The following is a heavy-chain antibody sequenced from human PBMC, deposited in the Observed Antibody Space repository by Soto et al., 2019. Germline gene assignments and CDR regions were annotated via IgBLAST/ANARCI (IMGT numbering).Heavy chain of an antibody. CDR2: IYYSGST. D-gene: IGHD3-10*01. CDR1: GGSISSYY. J-gene: IGHJ4*02. Sequence: SETLSLTCTVSGGSISSYYWSWIRQPPGKGLEWIGYIYYSGSTNYNPSLKSRVTISVDTSKNQFSLKLSSVTAADTAVYYCARSSPFGELFPDYWGQGTLVTVSS. V-gene: IGHV4-59*08. CDR3: ARSSPFGELFPDY.